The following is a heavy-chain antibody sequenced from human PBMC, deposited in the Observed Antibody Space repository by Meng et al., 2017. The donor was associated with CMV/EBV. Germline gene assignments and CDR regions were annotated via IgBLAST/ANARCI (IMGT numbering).Heavy chain of an antibody. V-gene: IGHV3-66*02. CDR2: IYSGGST. J-gene: IGHJ5*02. Sequence: GESLKISCAASGFTVSSNYMSWVRQAPGKGLEWVSVIYSGGSTYYADAVEGRFTTSRDNSKNTLYLQMNSLGAEGTAVYYCARDQNWFDPWGQGTLVTVSS. CDR1: GFTVSSNY. CDR3: ARDQNWFDP.